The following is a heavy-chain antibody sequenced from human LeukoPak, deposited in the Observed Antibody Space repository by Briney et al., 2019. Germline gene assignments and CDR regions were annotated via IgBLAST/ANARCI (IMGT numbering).Heavy chain of an antibody. D-gene: IGHD1-26*01. V-gene: IGHV4-30-2*01. J-gene: IGHJ4*02. CDR1: GGSISSGGYY. CDR2: IYHSGST. CDR3: ARGGGTMPLGY. Sequence: SETLSLTCTVSGGSISSGGYYWSWIRQPPGKGLEWIGYIYHSGSTYYNPSLKSRVTMSVDTSKNQFSLKLSSVTAADTAVYYCARGGGTMPLGYWGQGTLVTVSS.